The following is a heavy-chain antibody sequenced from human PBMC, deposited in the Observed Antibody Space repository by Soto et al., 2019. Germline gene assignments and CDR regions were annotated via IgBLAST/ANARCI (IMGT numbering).Heavy chain of an antibody. CDR2: INHSGST. V-gene: IGHV4-34*01. CDR1: GGSFSGYY. CDR3: ARGSNGYIWGSYRLDAFDI. D-gene: IGHD3-16*02. Sequence: SETLSLTCAVYGGSFSGYYWSWIRQPPGKGLEWIGEINHSGSTNYNPSLKSRVTISVDTSKNQYSRKLSPVTAADTVVYYCARGSNGYIWGSYRLDAFDIWGQGTMVTVSS. J-gene: IGHJ3*02.